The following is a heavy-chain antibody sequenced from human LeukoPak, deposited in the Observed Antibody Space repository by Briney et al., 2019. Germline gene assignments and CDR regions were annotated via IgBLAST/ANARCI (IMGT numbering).Heavy chain of an antibody. V-gene: IGHV1-69*13. Sequence: SVKVSCKASGGTFSSYAISWVRQAPGQGLEWMGGIIPIFGTANYAQKFQGRVTITADESTSTAYMELSSLRSEDTAVYYCARERGSSSWDDDAFDIWGQGTMVTVSS. CDR3: ARERGSSSWDDDAFDI. J-gene: IGHJ3*02. CDR2: IIPIFGTA. CDR1: GGTFSSYA. D-gene: IGHD6-6*01.